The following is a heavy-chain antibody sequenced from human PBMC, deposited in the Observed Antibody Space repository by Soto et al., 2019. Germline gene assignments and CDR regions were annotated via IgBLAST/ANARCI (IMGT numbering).Heavy chain of an antibody. CDR2: IKQDGSEK. J-gene: IGHJ4*02. V-gene: IGHV3-7*01. Sequence: PGGSLRLSCAASGLTFSSYWMSWVRQAPGKGLEWVANIKQDGSEKYYVDSVKGRFTISRDNAKNSLYLQMDSLRAEDTAVYYCARGPYYYDSSGYPFDYWGQGTLVTVSS. CDR1: GLTFSSYW. CDR3: ARGPYYYDSSGYPFDY. D-gene: IGHD3-22*01.